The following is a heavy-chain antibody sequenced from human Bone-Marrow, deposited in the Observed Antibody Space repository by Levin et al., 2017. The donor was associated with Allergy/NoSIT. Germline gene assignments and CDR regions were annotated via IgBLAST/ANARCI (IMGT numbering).Heavy chain of an antibody. D-gene: IGHD2-15*01. CDR2: INSDGSST. CDR1: GFTFSSYW. V-gene: IGHV3-74*01. J-gene: IGHJ4*02. CDR3: ARDWGYCSGGSCYVLDY. Sequence: GGSLRLSCAASGFTFSSYWMHWVRQAPGKGLVWVSRINSDGSSTSYADSVKGRFTISRDNAKNTLYLQMNSLRAEDTAVYYCARDWGYCSGGSCYVLDYWGQGTLVTVSS.